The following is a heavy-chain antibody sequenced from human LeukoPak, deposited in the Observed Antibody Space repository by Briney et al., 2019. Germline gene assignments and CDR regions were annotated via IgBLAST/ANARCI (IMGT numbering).Heavy chain of an antibody. CDR3: ARGSSGYNSNV. Sequence: ASVKVSCKASGYTFTSYYMHWVRQAPGQGLEWMGIINPSGGSTSYAQKFQGRVTMTRDTSISTAYMELSRLRSDDTAVYYCARGSSGYNSNVWGKGTTVTISS. J-gene: IGHJ6*04. CDR1: GYTFTSYY. V-gene: IGHV1-46*01. D-gene: IGHD3-22*01. CDR2: INPSGGST.